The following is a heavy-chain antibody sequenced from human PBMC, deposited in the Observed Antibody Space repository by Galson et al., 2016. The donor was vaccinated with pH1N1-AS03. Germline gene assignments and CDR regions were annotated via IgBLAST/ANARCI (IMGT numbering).Heavy chain of an antibody. CDR2: TYYRSKWYN. Sequence: PSRGLEWLGRTYYRSKWYNDYAVSVKSRITINPDTSKNQFSLQLNSMTPEDTAVYYCARGHYSSSFYWFDPWGQGTLVTVSS. J-gene: IGHJ5*02. D-gene: IGHD6-6*01. CDR3: ARGHYSSSFYWFDP. V-gene: IGHV6-1*01.